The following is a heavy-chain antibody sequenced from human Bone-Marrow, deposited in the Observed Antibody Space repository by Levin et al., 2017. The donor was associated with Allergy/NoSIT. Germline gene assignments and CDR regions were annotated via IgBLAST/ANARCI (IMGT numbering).Heavy chain of an antibody. J-gene: IGHJ4*02. Sequence: PGGSLRLSCTTSGFTFSGYSMNWVRQAPGKGLEWVSYISSSGSTIYYADSVKGRFTISRDNAKNALYLQMNSLRAEDTAVYYCVTTYYHDTSVYGDFDYWGQGALVTVSS. CDR2: ISSSGSTI. V-gene: IGHV3-48*04. CDR1: GFTFSGYS. CDR3: VTTYYHDTSVYGDFDY. D-gene: IGHD3-22*01.